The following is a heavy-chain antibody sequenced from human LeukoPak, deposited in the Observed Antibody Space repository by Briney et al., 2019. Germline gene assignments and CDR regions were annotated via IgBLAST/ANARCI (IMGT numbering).Heavy chain of an antibody. CDR1: GYSFTSYW. V-gene: IGHV5-51*01. J-gene: IGHJ3*02. D-gene: IGHD4-11*01. CDR2: IYPGDDT. CDR3: ARDYLDAFDI. Sequence: GESLKISSKGSGYSFTSYWIGWVRQMPGKGLEWMGIIYPGDDTRYSPSFQGQVTISADKSISTAYLQWSSLKASDTAMYYCARDYLDAFDIWGQGTLVTVSS.